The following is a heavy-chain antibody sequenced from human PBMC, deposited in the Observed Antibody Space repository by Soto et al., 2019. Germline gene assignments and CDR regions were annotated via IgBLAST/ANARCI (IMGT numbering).Heavy chain of an antibody. CDR3: AKDARVRGVIISLDV. Sequence: PGGSLRLSCAASGFTFSSYGMHWVRQAPGKGLEWVALISYDGTTKYYSTSVKGRFTISRDNSKNTLFLQMNSLRTEDTAVYYCAKDARVRGVIISLDVWGQGTTVTVSS. V-gene: IGHV3-30*18. J-gene: IGHJ6*02. D-gene: IGHD3-10*01. CDR2: ISYDGTTK. CDR1: GFTFSSYG.